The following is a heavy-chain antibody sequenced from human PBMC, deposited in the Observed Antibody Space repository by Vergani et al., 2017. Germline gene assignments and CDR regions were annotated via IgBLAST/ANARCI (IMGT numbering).Heavy chain of an antibody. CDR2: IIPIFGTA. D-gene: IGHD2-2*01. Sequence: QVQLVQSGAEVKKPGSSVKVSCKASGGTFSSYAISWVRQAPGQGLEWMGGIIPIFGTANYAQKFQGRVTITADESTSTAYMELSSLRSEYTAVYYCAGDQGRYCSSTSCPPNYYYYMDVWGKGTTVTVSS. J-gene: IGHJ6*03. V-gene: IGHV1-69*01. CDR3: AGDQGRYCSSTSCPPNYYYYMDV. CDR1: GGTFSSYA.